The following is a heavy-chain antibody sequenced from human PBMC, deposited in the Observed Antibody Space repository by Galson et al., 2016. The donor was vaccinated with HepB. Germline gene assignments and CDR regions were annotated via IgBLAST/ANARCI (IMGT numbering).Heavy chain of an antibody. D-gene: IGHD7-27*01. Sequence: SETLSLTCAVNGGSFSDYNWSWIRQPPGKGLEWIGEIDHSGSTNFNPSLKSRVTISLDTSKNQLSLKLASVTAADSAVYYCARDLNWGPFRAAAFDIWGQGTMVTVSS. CDR1: GGSFSDYN. J-gene: IGHJ3*02. CDR2: IDHSGST. CDR3: ARDLNWGPFRAAAFDI. V-gene: IGHV4-34*01.